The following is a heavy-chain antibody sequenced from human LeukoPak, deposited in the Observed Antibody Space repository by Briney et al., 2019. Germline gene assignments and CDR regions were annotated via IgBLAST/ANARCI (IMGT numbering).Heavy chain of an antibody. V-gene: IGHV6-1*01. CDR2: TYYRSNWYN. D-gene: IGHD3-3*01. CDR3: ARDPEWVYDTFDV. CDR1: RDSVSSYSAA. J-gene: IGHJ3*01. Sequence: SQTLSLTCAISRDSVSSYSAAWNWIRQSPSRGLEWLGRTYYRSNWYNDYAGSLRGRITINPDTSRNQFSLHLSSVTPDDTAVYYCARDPEWVYDTFDVWGQGTMVTVSS.